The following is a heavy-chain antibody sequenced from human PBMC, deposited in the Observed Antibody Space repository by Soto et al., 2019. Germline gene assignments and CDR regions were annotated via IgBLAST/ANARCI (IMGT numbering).Heavy chain of an antibody. CDR2: IIPIFGTA. J-gene: IGHJ4*02. Sequence: QVQLVQSGAEVKKPGSSVKVSCKASGGTFSSYAISWVRQAPGQGLEWMGGIIPIFGTANYAQKFQGRATITADESTSTAYMELSSLRSEDPAVYYCARESRYCSGGSCYFLPGIDYWGQGTLVTVSS. V-gene: IGHV1-69*12. CDR1: GGTFSSYA. CDR3: ARESRYCSGGSCYFLPGIDY. D-gene: IGHD2-15*01.